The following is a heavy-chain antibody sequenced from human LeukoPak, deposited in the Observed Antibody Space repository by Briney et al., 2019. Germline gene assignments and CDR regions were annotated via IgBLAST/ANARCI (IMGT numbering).Heavy chain of an antibody. CDR2: ISSSSSYI. Sequence: GGSLRLSCAASGFTFSSYSMNWVRQAPGKGLEWVSSISSSSSYIYYADSVKGRFTISRDNAKNSLYLQMNSLRAEDTAVYYCARKDVLYCSSTSCPDFDYWGQGTLVTVSS. V-gene: IGHV3-21*01. CDR1: GFTFSSYS. CDR3: ARKDVLYCSSTSCPDFDY. J-gene: IGHJ4*02. D-gene: IGHD2-2*01.